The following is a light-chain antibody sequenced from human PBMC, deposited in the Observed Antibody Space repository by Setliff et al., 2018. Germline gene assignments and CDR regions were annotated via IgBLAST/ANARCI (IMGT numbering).Light chain of an antibody. Sequence: QSVLTQPASVSGSPGQSITISCTGTSSDVGSYSLVSWYQQHPGKAPKLMIYEVSKRPSGVSNRFSGSKSGNTASLTISGLQAEDEADYYCCSYAGSSTFGPYVFGTGTKVTVL. V-gene: IGLV2-23*02. CDR1: SSDVGSYSL. CDR3: CSYAGSSTFGPYV. CDR2: EVS. J-gene: IGLJ1*01.